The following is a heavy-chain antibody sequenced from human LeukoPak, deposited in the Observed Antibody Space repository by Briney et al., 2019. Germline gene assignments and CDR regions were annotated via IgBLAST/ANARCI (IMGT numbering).Heavy chain of an antibody. J-gene: IGHJ4*02. CDR3: ARETTQQYSSSSGTY. CDR1: GGSFSGYQ. V-gene: IGHV4-34*01. CDR2: ISHSGST. Sequence: PSETLSLTCAVYGGSFSGYQWSWIRQPPGKGLEWIGEISHSGSTNYNPSLKSRVTISVDTSKNQFSLKLSSVTAADTAVYYCARETTQQYSSSSGTYWGQGTLVTV. D-gene: IGHD6-6*01.